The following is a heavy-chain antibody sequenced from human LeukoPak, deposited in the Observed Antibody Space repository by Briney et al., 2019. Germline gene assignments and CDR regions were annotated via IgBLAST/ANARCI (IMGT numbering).Heavy chain of an antibody. CDR1: GFTFSSYS. J-gene: IGHJ3*02. D-gene: IGHD4-17*01. CDR2: ISSSSSTI. CDR3: ASHTLKMTTVTSDAFDI. V-gene: IGHV3-48*02. Sequence: GGSLRLSCAASGFTFSSYSMNWVRQAPGKGLEWVSYISSSSSTIYYADSVKGRFTTSRDNAKNSLYLQMNSLRDEDTAVYYCASHTLKMTTVTSDAFDIWGQGTMVTVSS.